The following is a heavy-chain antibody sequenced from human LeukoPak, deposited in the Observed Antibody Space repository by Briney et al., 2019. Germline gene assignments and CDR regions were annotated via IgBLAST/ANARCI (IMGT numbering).Heavy chain of an antibody. D-gene: IGHD4/OR15-4a*01. CDR1: GGSISSYY. CDR3: ARGANDRDAFDI. Sequence: PSETLSLTCTVSGGSISSYYWSWIRQPPGKGLEWIGYIYYSGSTYYNPSLKSRVTISVDTSKNQFSLKLSSVTAADTAVYYCARGANDRDAFDIWGQGTMVTVSS. V-gene: IGHV4-59*06. J-gene: IGHJ3*02. CDR2: IYYSGST.